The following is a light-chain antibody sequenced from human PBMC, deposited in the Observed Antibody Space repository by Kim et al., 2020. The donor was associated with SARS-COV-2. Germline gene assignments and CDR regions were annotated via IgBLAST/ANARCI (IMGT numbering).Light chain of an antibody. CDR1: SLRMDY. CDR2: GKN. V-gene: IGLV3-19*01. J-gene: IGLJ2*01. CDR3: HSRDISGDHLL. Sequence: ALGQAVRIKCQGDSLRMDYASWYQQKPGQAPVFVIYGKNSRPSGIPDRFSGSTSGNTASLTITGAQASDEADYYCHSRDISGDHLLFGGGTQLTVL.